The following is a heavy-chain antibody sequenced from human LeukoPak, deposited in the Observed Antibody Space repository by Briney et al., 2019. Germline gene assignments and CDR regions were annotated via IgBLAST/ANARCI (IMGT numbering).Heavy chain of an antibody. CDR1: GFTFSGHW. CDR3: AKDVVGQQWLENY. V-gene: IGHV3-7*01. D-gene: IGHD6-19*01. CDR2: IKPDGTEK. Sequence: GGSLRLSCAASGFTFSGHWMSWVRQAPGKGLEWVANIKPDGTEKYYVDSMKGRFTISRDNSKNTLYLQMNSLRPDDTAVYYCAKDVVGQQWLENYWGQGTLVTVSS. J-gene: IGHJ4*02.